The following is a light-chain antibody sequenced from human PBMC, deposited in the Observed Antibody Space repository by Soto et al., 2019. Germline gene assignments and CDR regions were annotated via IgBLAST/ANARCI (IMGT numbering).Light chain of an antibody. CDR2: GAS. J-gene: IGKJ1*01. CDR1: QSVLYSSNNKNR. V-gene: IGKV4-1*01. Sequence: DIVMTQSPDSLAVSLGERATINCKSSQSVLYSSNNKNRLAWYQQKPGQAPRLLIYGASNRATGIPDRFSGSGSGTDFTLTISRLEPEDFAVYYCQQYGSSGTFGQGTKVDIK. CDR3: QQYGSSGT.